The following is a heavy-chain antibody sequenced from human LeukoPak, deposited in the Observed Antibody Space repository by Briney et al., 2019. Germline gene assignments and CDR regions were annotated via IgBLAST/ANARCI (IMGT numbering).Heavy chain of an antibody. CDR1: GFTFSSYW. CDR2: ISYDGSNK. D-gene: IGHD1/OR15-1a*01. Sequence: GGSLRLSCAASGFTFSSYWMTWVRQAPGKGLEWVAVISYDGSNKYYADSVKGRFTISRDNSKNTLYLQMNSLRAEDTAVYYCAKVATPNTLDAFDVWGQGTMVTVSS. V-gene: IGHV3-30*18. CDR3: AKVATPNTLDAFDV. J-gene: IGHJ3*01.